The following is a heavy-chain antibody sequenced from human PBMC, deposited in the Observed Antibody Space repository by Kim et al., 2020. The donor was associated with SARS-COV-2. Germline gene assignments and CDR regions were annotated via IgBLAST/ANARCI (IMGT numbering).Heavy chain of an antibody. J-gene: IGHJ5*02. D-gene: IGHD3-10*01. Sequence: ASVKVSCKASGYTFTSYAMNWVRQAPGQGLEWMGWINTNTGNPTYAQGFTGRFVFSLDTSVSTAYLQISSLKAEDTAVYYCASDAYYYGSGSNNWFDPWGQGTLVTVSS. CDR2: INTNTGNP. CDR3: ASDAYYYGSGSNNWFDP. CDR1: GYTFTSYA. V-gene: IGHV7-4-1*02.